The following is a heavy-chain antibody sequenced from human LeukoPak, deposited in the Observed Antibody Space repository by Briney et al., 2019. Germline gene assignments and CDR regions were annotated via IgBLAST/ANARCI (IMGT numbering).Heavy chain of an antibody. D-gene: IGHD1-26*01. Sequence: PGGSLRLSCTASGFNFSGSAMHWVRQASGKGLEWIGRIRNKANNYATAYVASVKGRFTISRDDSKNTAYLQTNSLKIEDTAVYYCARHLGAGGSGVDYWGQGTLVTVSS. V-gene: IGHV3-73*01. CDR3: ARHLGAGGSGVDY. CDR2: IRNKANNYAT. J-gene: IGHJ4*02. CDR1: GFNFSGSA.